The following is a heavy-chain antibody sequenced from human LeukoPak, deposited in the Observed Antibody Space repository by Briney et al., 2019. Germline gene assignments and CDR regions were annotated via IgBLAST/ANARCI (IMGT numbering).Heavy chain of an antibody. V-gene: IGHV3-21*01. J-gene: IGHJ4*02. D-gene: IGHD2-2*01. CDR2: ISSSSSYI. CDR1: GFTFSSYS. CDR3: ARDQGYCSSTSCYSDY. Sequence: GGSLRLSCAASGFTFSSYSMNWVRQAPGKGLEWVSSISSSSSYIYYADSVKGRFTISRDSAKNSLYLQMNSLRAEDTAVYYCARDQGYCSSTSCYSDYWGQGTLVTVSS.